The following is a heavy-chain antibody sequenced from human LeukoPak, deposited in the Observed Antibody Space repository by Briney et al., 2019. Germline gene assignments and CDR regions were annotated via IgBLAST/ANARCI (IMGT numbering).Heavy chain of an antibody. J-gene: IGHJ6*02. CDR3: ARGQLPRGYYYGMDV. Sequence: GGSLRLSCAASEFTFSSYSMNWVRQAPGKGLEWVSYITNSGNSKSYADSVKGRFTISRDNTKNSLYLQMNGLRAEDTAVYYCARGQLPRGYYYGMDVWGQGTTVTVSS. CDR1: EFTFSSYS. D-gene: IGHD6-6*01. CDR2: ITNSGNSK. V-gene: IGHV3-48*01.